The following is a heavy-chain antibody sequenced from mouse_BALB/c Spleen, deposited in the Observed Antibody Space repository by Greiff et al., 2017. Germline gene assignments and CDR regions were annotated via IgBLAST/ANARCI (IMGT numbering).Heavy chain of an antibody. CDR3: ARAQNYGNYVYYAMDY. CDR2: IWAGGST. D-gene: IGHD2-1*01. CDR1: GFSLTSYG. J-gene: IGHJ4*01. V-gene: IGHV2-9*02. Sequence: QVQLKESGPGLVAPSQSLSITCTVSGFSLTSYGVHWVRQPPGKGLEWLGVIWAGGSTNYNSALMSRLSISKDNSKSQVFLKMNSLQTDDTAMYYCARAQNYGNYVYYAMDYWGQGTSVTVSS.